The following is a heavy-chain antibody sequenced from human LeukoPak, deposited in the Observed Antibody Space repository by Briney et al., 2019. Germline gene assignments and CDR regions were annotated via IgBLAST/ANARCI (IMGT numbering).Heavy chain of an antibody. CDR1: GGSTSSSSYY. CDR2: IYYSGST. CDR3: ARESGSYLWRSWLNP. V-gene: IGHV4-39*07. Sequence: PSETLSLTCTVSGGSTSSSSYYWGWIRQPPGKGLEWIGSIYYSGSTYYNPSLKSRVTISVDTSKNQFSLKLNSVTAADTAVYYCARESGSYLWRSWLNPWGQGTLVTVSS. J-gene: IGHJ5*02. D-gene: IGHD3-16*01.